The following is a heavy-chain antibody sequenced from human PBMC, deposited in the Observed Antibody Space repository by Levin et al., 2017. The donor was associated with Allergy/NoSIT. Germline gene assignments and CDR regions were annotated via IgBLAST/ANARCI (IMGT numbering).Heavy chain of an antibody. CDR3: ARNWRSAFDI. Sequence: PGGSLRLSCAASGFTFSSYWMSWVRQAPGKGLEWVANIKQDGTEKYYVDSVKGRFAISKDNPKNSVFLQMSSLRVEDTAVYYCARNWRSAFDICGKGTVVTVSS. D-gene: IGHD2-8*02. CDR2: IKQDGTEK. V-gene: IGHV3-7*04. CDR1: GFTFSSYW. J-gene: IGHJ3*02.